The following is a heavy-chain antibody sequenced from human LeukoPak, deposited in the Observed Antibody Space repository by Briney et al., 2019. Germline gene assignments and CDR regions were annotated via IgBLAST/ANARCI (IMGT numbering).Heavy chain of an antibody. J-gene: IGHJ6*02. CDR3: AKGRYCSGGSCYTVSYYYYGMDV. D-gene: IGHD2-15*01. Sequence: GGSLRLSCAASGFTFSSYAMSWVRQAPGKGLEWVSAISGSGGSTYYADSVKGRFTISRDNSKNTLYLQTNSLRAEDTAVYYCAKGRYCSGGSCYTVSYYYYGMDVWGQGTTVTVSS. CDR2: ISGSGGST. CDR1: GFTFSSYA. V-gene: IGHV3-23*01.